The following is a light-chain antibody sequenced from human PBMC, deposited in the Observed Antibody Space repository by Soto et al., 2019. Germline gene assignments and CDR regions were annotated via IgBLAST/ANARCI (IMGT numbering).Light chain of an antibody. CDR2: WAS. CDR3: QQYYTTPIT. CDR1: QSVLYSSSNRKY. V-gene: IGKV4-1*01. Sequence: DIVMTQSPDSLAVSLGETATINCKSSQSVLYSSSNRKYLAWYQQKAGQPPKLLIHWASTRDSGVPDRFSGSGSATDFTLTISHLQAEDVAVYYCQQYYTTPITFGQGTRLEIK. J-gene: IGKJ5*01.